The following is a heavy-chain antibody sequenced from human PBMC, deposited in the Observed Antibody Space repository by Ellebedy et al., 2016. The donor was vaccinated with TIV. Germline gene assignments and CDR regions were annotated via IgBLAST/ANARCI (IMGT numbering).Heavy chain of an antibody. D-gene: IGHD3-22*01. CDR1: GFTFSSYA. CDR2: ISNTGSRT. CDR3: AKGRGGGSDSSAPRYYFDS. V-gene: IGHV3-23*01. J-gene: IGHJ4*02. Sequence: GESLKISCAASGFTFSSYALSWVRQAPGKGLEWVSTISNTGSRTYYADSVEGRFIISRDNSKKTLYLQMNSLRADDTAVYYCAKGRGGGSDSSAPRYYFDSWGLGTLVTVSS.